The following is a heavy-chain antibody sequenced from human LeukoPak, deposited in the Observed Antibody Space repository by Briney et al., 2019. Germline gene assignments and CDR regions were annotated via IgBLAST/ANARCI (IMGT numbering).Heavy chain of an antibody. J-gene: IGHJ4*02. Sequence: GGSLRLSCAASGFTFSSHWMHWVRQAPGKGLVWVSRIKPDGSTYYADSVKGRFTVSRDNAKNTLYLQMNSLTAEDTAVYYCAKFRGYCSTSCYWIDYWGQGTLVTVSS. CDR2: IKPDGST. V-gene: IGHV3-74*01. CDR1: GFTFSSHW. D-gene: IGHD2-2*01. CDR3: AKFRGYCSTSCYWIDY.